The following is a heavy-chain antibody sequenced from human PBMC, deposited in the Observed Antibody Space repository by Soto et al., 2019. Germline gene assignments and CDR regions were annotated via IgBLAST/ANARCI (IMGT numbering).Heavy chain of an antibody. V-gene: IGHV1-69*02. D-gene: IGHD5-12*01. CDR2: IIPILGIA. J-gene: IGHJ5*02. CDR1: GGTFSSYT. CDR3: ARGYTVLGPAGFDP. Sequence: ASVNVSCKASGGTFSSYTISWVRQAPGQGLEWMGRIIPILGIANYAQKFQGRVTITADKSTSTAYMELSSLRSEDTAVYYCARGYTVLGPAGFDPWGQGTLVTVSS.